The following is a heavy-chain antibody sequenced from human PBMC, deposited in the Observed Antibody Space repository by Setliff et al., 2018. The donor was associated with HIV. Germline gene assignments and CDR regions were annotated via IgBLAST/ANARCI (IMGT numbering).Heavy chain of an antibody. CDR2: IKGDGSST. CDR3: ARPDFWSGHYNY. D-gene: IGHD3-3*01. V-gene: IGHV3-74*01. Sequence: RGSLRLSCAASGFTFSSYWMHWVRQAPGKGLMWVSRIKGDGSSTSYADSVKGRFTISRDNAKNTLYLQMNSLRAEDTAVYYCARPDFWSGHYNYWGQGTLVTVSS. CDR1: GFTFSSYW. J-gene: IGHJ4*02.